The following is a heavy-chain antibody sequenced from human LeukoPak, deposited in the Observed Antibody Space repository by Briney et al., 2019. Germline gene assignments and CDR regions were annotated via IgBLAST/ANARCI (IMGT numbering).Heavy chain of an antibody. V-gene: IGHV3-30*18. CDR2: ISYDGSNK. CDR1: GFTFKSYL. CDR3: AKLMCTDEYYWYGMDV. J-gene: IGHJ6*02. D-gene: IGHD1-1*01. Sequence: SCSASGFTFKSYLXAWVRQAPGKXXEXVAVISYDGSNKYYADSVKGRFTISRDNSKNTLFLQVDSLRAEDTAIYYCAKLMCTDEYYWYGMDVWGQGTTVTVSS.